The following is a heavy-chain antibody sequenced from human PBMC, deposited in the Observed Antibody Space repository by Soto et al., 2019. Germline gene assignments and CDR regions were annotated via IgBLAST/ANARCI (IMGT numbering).Heavy chain of an antibody. CDR2: INAPSTST. J-gene: IGHJ4*02. Sequence: HLVESGGGLVQPGGSLRLPWAASGFIFSDYGLTLVPQAPGKGVEWVSHINAPSTSTLYADSVRGRFTISRDNAKNSVYLQMSSLSDEDTAVYYCTRDPEGDLDFDYWGQGTLVTVSS. CDR1: GFIFSDYG. D-gene: IGHD2-21*02. V-gene: IGHV3-48*02. CDR3: TRDPEGDLDFDY.